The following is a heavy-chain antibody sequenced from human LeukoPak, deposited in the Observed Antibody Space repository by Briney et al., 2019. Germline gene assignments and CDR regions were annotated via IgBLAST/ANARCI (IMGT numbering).Heavy chain of an antibody. Sequence: SETLSLTCTVSGGSISSYYWSWIRQPAGKGLEWIGRIYTSGSTNYNPSLKSRVTMSVDTSKNQFSLKLSSVTAADTAVYYCASNYNDKGYMDVWGKGTTVTVSS. CDR1: GGSISSYY. V-gene: IGHV4-4*07. J-gene: IGHJ6*03. D-gene: IGHD3-22*01. CDR3: ASNYNDKGYMDV. CDR2: IYTSGST.